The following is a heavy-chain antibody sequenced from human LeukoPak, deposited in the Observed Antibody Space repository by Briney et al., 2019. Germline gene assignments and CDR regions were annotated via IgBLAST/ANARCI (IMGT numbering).Heavy chain of an antibody. CDR2: ISSSSSYI. Sequence: GGSLRLSCAASGFTFSSYSMNWVRQAPGKGLEWVSSISSSSSYIYYADSVKGRFTISRDNAKNSPYLQMNGLRAEDTAVYYCARDRTVSRNWFDPWGQGTLVTVSS. J-gene: IGHJ5*02. CDR3: ARDRTVSRNWFDP. V-gene: IGHV3-21*01. CDR1: GFTFSSYS. D-gene: IGHD3-16*01.